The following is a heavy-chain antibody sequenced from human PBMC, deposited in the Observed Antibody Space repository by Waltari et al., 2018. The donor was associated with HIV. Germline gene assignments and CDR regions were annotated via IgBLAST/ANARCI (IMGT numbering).Heavy chain of an antibody. Sequence: EVQLGESGGGLVQPGRSLSLSCATSGFSFGDYVMSWFRQAPGKGLEWVGFIRSKAYGGTTQYAASVKGRFTISRDDSKSIAYLQMNSLKTEDTALYYCTRGTFTVTYYFDYWGRGTLVTVSS. CDR1: GFSFGDYV. D-gene: IGHD4-17*01. J-gene: IGHJ4*02. CDR3: TRGTFTVTYYFDY. CDR2: IRSKAYGGTT. V-gene: IGHV3-49*03.